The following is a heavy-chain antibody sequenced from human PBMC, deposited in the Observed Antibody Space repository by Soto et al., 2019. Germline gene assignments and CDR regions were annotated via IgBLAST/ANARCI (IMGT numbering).Heavy chain of an antibody. D-gene: IGHD2-15*01. CDR3: AREILEVSCRRSGGSCTTEGRRMDVTNKPYYYYYYYMDV. Sequence: PSETLSLTCTVSGGSISSYYWSWIRQPPGKGLEWIGYIYYSGSTNYNPSLKSRVTISVDTSKNQFSLKLSSVTAADTAVYYCAREILEVSCRRSGGSCTTEGRRMDVTNKPYYYYYYYMDVWGKGTTVTVSS. CDR1: GGSISSYY. CDR2: IYYSGST. V-gene: IGHV4-59*01. J-gene: IGHJ6*03.